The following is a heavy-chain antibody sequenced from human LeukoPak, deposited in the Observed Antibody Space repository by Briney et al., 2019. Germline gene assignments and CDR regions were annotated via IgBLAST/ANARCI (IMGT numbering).Heavy chain of an antibody. V-gene: IGHV3-74*01. CDR3: AGSSVYYYYAMDV. CDR2: INSDGSTT. D-gene: IGHD6-6*01. Sequence: GGSLRLSCLGSGFTFSNYDMSWVRQAPGKGLEWVSRINSDGSTTSYADSVKGRFTISRDNAKNTLYLQMNSLRAEDTAVYYCAGSSVYYYYAMDVWGQGTTVTVSS. J-gene: IGHJ6*02. CDR1: GFTFSNYD.